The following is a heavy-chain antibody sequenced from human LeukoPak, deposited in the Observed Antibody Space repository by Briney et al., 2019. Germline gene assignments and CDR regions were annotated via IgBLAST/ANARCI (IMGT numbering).Heavy chain of an antibody. CDR3: AKDNMVGYYFDY. CDR1: GFTISNYW. V-gene: IGHV3-74*03. J-gene: IGHJ4*02. Sequence: GGSLRLSCVGSGFTISNYWMHWVRQAPGTGLVWVSRIHPDGSITTYADSVKGRFTISRDNAKNSLYLQMNSLRAEDTALYYCAKDNMVGYYFDYWGQGTLVTVSS. D-gene: IGHD4/OR15-4a*01. CDR2: IHPDGSIT.